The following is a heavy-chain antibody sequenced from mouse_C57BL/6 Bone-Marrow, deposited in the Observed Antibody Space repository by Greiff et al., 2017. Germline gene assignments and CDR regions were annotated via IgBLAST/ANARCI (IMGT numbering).Heavy chain of an antibody. CDR2: ISDGGSYT. V-gene: IGHV5-4*03. D-gene: IGHD3-1*01. CDR1: GFTISSYA. Sequence: EVKVVESGGGLVKPGGSLKLSCAASGFTISSYAMSWVRQTPEKRLEWVATISDGGSYTYYPDNVKGRFTISRDNAKNNLYLQMVHLKSEDTAMYYCASEGLVYYFDYWGQGTTLTVSS. CDR3: ASEGLVYYFDY. J-gene: IGHJ2*01.